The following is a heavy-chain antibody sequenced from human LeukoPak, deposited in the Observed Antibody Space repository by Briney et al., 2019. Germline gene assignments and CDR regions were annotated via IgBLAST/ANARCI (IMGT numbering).Heavy chain of an antibody. V-gene: IGHV3-53*01. CDR3: ARDRPYCSGGSCYLYYFDY. J-gene: IGHJ4*02. D-gene: IGHD2-15*01. Sequence: GGSLRLSCAASGFTVSSNYMSWVRQAPGKGLEWVSAIYSGGSTYYADSVKGRFTISRDNSKNTLYLQMNSLRAEDTAVYYRARDRPYCSGGSCYLYYFDYWGQGTLVTVSS. CDR2: IYSGGST. CDR1: GFTVSSNY.